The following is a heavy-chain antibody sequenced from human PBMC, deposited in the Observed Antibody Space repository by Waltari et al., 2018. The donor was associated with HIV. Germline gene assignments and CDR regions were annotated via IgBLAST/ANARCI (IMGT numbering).Heavy chain of an antibody. V-gene: IGHV3-7*01. J-gene: IGHJ4*02. CDR3: ATSRGGLADY. D-gene: IGHD6-19*01. CDR2: IRQDGIEK. Sequence: EVRLEESGGTLVQTGGSLRLSCAASGLTFKNYWMSWVRQAAGKWPEWVANIRQDGIEKYYADSVRGRFSITRDNANNPLFLQMNNVRGEDSAAYYCATSRGGLADYWGRGALVTVST. CDR1: GLTFKNYW.